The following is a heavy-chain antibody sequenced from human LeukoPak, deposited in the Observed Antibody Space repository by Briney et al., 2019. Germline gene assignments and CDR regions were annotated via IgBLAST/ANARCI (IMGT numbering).Heavy chain of an antibody. CDR1: GGSISSYF. Sequence: SETLSLTCTVFGGSISSYFWNWIRQPAGRGLEWIGRIYTSGSTNYNPSLKSRVTMSVDTSKNQFSLKLSSVTAADTAVYYCARDFWSGYYAWFDPWGQGTLVTVSS. J-gene: IGHJ5*02. CDR2: IYTSGST. D-gene: IGHD3-3*01. CDR3: ARDFWSGYYAWFDP. V-gene: IGHV4-4*07.